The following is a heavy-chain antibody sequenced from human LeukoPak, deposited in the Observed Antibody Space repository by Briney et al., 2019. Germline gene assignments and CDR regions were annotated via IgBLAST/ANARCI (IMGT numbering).Heavy chain of an antibody. CDR1: GGSISSGDYY. CDR2: IYYSGST. Sequence: SETLSLTCTVSGGSISSGDYYWSWIRQPPGTGLEWIGYIYYSGSTYYNPSLKSRVTISVDTSKNQFSLKLSSVTAADTAVYYCARGVWWLSPYYYYMDVWGKGTTVTVSS. J-gene: IGHJ6*03. CDR3: ARGVWWLSPYYYYMDV. V-gene: IGHV4-30-4*08. D-gene: IGHD3-22*01.